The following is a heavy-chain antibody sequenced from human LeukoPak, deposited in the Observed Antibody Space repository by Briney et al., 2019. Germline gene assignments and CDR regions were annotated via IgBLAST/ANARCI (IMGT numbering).Heavy chain of an antibody. CDR2: ISYDGSNK. CDR1: GFTFSSYG. Sequence: GGSLRLSCAASGFTFSSYGMHWVRQAPGEGLEWVAVISYDGSNKYYADSVKGRFTISRDNSKNTLYLQMNSLRAEDTAVYYCARAQWLVLDYWGQGTLVTVSS. CDR3: ARAQWLVLDY. V-gene: IGHV3-30*03. D-gene: IGHD6-19*01. J-gene: IGHJ4*02.